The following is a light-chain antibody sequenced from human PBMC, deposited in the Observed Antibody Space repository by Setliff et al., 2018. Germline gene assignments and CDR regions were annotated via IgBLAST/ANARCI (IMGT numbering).Light chain of an antibody. CDR2: DVS. Sequence: QSALTQPASVSGSPGQSITISCTGTRSDVGNYNSVSWYQQHPGKAPKLMIYDVSNRPSGVSNRFSGSKSGNTASLTISGLQAEDEADYFCTSQTSSSIDVFGTGTKVTVL. J-gene: IGLJ1*01. CDR1: RSDVGNYNS. CDR3: TSQTSSSIDV. V-gene: IGLV2-14*03.